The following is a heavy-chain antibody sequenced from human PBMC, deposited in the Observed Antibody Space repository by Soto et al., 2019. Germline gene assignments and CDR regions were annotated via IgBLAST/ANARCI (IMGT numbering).Heavy chain of an antibody. J-gene: IGHJ6*02. CDR1: GVTCSSYE. V-gene: IGHV3-53*01. Sequence: GGSLRVSWAAAGVTCSSYEVSWVRQAPGKGLEWVSYISSSGSTYYADSVKGRFTISRDNSKNTLYLQMNSLRAEDTAVYYCARVGTLGDFWSGYLSYGMDVWGQGTTVTVSS. CDR2: ISSSGST. D-gene: IGHD3-3*01. CDR3: ARVGTLGDFWSGYLSYGMDV.